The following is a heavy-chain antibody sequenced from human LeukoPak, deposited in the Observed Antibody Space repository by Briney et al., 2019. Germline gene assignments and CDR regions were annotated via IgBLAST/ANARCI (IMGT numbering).Heavy chain of an antibody. Sequence: SETLSLTCTVSGGSISSSSYYWGWIRQPPGKGLEWIGSIYYSGSTYYNPSLKSRLTISVDTSKNQFSLKLSSVTAADTAVYYCARHDYDYSNYNWFDPWGQGTLVTVSS. CDR2: IYYSGST. CDR1: GGSISSSSYY. D-gene: IGHD4-11*01. J-gene: IGHJ5*02. V-gene: IGHV4-39*01. CDR3: ARHDYDYSNYNWFDP.